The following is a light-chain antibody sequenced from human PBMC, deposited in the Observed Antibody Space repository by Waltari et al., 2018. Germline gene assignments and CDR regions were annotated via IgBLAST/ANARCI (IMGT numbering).Light chain of an antibody. CDR3: SSYAGTYTGV. Sequence: SALTQPRSVSESPGQSVTISCNGTHKDFGGSNYISWYQNHPGKAPKLIIYDVTKRPSGVPDRFSASKSGNTASLTISGLRAEDEADYYCSSYAGTYTGVFGGGTKLTVL. CDR2: DVT. CDR1: HKDFGGSNY. V-gene: IGLV2-11*01. J-gene: IGLJ3*02.